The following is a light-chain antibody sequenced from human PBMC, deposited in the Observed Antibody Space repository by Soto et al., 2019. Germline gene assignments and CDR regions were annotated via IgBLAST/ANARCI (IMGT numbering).Light chain of an antibody. CDR2: AAS. CDR1: QTISSY. V-gene: IGKV1-39*01. Sequence: DIQMTQSPSSLSASVGDRVTITCRASQTISSYLNWYQQRPGKAPKLLIYAASSLQSGVPSRFSGSGSGTDFSLTISDLQPEDFASCYCQQSFSNPLTFGGGTKGEIK. CDR3: QQSFSNPLT. J-gene: IGKJ4*01.